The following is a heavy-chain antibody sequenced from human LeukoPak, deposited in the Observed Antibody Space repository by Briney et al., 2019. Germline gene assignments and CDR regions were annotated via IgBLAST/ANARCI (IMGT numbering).Heavy chain of an antibody. CDR3: ARDPTRYLRYGYFDY. V-gene: IGHV3-7*01. D-gene: IGHD3-9*01. J-gene: IGHJ4*02. CDR2: IKEDGSES. CDR1: GFILKKYW. Sequence: GESLRLSCAASGFILKKYWMNWVRQVPGKGLECLANIKEDGSESYYADSVKGRFTISRDNAKNSLYLQMSSLRAEDTAVYYCARDPTRYLRYGYFDYWGQGTLVTVSS.